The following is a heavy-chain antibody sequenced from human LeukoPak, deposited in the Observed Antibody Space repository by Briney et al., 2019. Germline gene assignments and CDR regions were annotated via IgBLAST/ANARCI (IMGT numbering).Heavy chain of an antibody. CDR3: AQSVXPXVNFDY. Sequence: ASVKVSCKASGYTFTGYYMHWVRQAPGQGLEWMGWINPNSGGTNXAXKFQGRVTMTRDTSISTAYMELSRLRSDDTAVYYCAQSVXPXVNFDYWGQGTLVTVSS. CDR1: GYTFTGYY. J-gene: IGHJ4*02. CDR2: INPNSGGT. V-gene: IGHV1-2*02.